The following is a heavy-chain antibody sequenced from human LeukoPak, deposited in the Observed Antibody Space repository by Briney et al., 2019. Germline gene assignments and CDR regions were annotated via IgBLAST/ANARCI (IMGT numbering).Heavy chain of an antibody. Sequence: SGTLSLTCAVNGGSFSVYYGSWIRQPQGRGLEWIGEINHSGSTNYNPSLKSRVTISVDTSKNPFSLKLSSVTAADTAVYYCAGEVGTMMIKWGQGTLVTVSS. V-gene: IGHV4-34*01. D-gene: IGHD3-22*01. CDR1: GGSFSVYY. J-gene: IGHJ4*02. CDR3: AGEVGTMMIK. CDR2: INHSGST.